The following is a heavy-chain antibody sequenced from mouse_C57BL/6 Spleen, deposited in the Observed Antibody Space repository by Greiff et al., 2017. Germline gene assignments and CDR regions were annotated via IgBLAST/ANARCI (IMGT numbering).Heavy chain of an antibody. Sequence: DVKLQESGGGLVKPGGSLKISCAASGIDFSSYWMSWVRRAPGKGLEWIGEITPDSSTINYAPSLKDKFLISRDKAKNTLYLQMSKVRSDDTAYYYGARYGYVYNVNSMDYWGQGTSVTVSS. CDR1: GIDFSSYW. CDR2: ITPDSSTI. CDR3: ARYGYVYNVNSMDY. J-gene: IGHJ4*01. V-gene: IGHV4-1*01. D-gene: IGHD1-1*01.